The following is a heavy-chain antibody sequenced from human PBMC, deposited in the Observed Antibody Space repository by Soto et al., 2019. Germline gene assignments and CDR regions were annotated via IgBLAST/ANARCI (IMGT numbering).Heavy chain of an antibody. CDR2: ISYDGTYK. CDR1: GFTFNNFA. Sequence: GGSLRLSCAASGFTFNNFAMHWVRQTPGKGLEWVAFISYDGTYKYYADSVRGRFTVYRDNSKSTLFLQMNSLKFEDTAVYVCANEVDVAFSSLQYGMDVWGQGTTVTVSS. CDR3: ANEVDVAFSSLQYGMDV. J-gene: IGHJ6*02. V-gene: IGHV3-30*14. D-gene: IGHD5-12*01.